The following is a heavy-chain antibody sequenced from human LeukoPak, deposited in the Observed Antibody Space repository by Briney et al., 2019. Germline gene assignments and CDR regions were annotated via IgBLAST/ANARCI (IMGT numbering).Heavy chain of an antibody. Sequence: SETLSLTCTVSGGSISSYYWSWIRQPAGKGLEWIGRIYTSGSTNYNPSLKSRVTMSVDTSKNQFSLKLSSVTAADTAVYYCARDRTDTAMGTVYWFDPWGQGTLVTVPS. V-gene: IGHV4-4*07. CDR1: GGSISSYY. D-gene: IGHD5-18*01. CDR2: IYTSGST. CDR3: ARDRTDTAMGTVYWFDP. J-gene: IGHJ5*02.